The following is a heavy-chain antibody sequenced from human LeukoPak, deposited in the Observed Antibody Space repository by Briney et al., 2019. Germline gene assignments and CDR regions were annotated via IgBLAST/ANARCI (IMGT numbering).Heavy chain of an antibody. D-gene: IGHD5-12*01. CDR1: GFTFTTNA. CDR3: AKCGNSGCHLIDY. CDR2: ISGRTGGT. J-gene: IGHJ4*02. V-gene: IGHV3-23*01. Sequence: PGGSLRLSCAASGFTFTTNAMSWVRQDPGKGLEWVSAISGRTGGTYYADSVKGRFTISRDNSKSTLYLQMDSLKAEDTAVYYCAKCGNSGCHLIDYWGQGTLVTVSS.